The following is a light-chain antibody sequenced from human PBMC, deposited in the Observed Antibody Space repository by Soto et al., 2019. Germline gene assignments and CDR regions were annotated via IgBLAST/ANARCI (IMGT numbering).Light chain of an antibody. CDR1: SSDVGAYNY. CDR3: SSYTASSTYV. Sequence: QSVLTQPASVSGSPGQSITISCTGTSSDVGAYNYVSWYQQHPGKAPKLMIYDVTNRPSGVSNRFSGSKSGYTASLTISGLQAEDKADYYCSSYTASSTYVFGTGTKVTVL. V-gene: IGLV2-14*03. J-gene: IGLJ1*01. CDR2: DVT.